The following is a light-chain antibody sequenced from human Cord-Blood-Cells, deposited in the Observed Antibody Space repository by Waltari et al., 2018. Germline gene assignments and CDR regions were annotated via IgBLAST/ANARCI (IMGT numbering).Light chain of an antibody. Sequence: NFMLTQPHSVSESPGKTVTISCTRSSGSIASNYVQWYQQRPGRSPTTVIYEANQRPSGVPDRFSGPIDSSSNSASLTISGLKTEDEADYYCQSYDSSNQVFGGGTKLTVL. V-gene: IGLV6-57*01. J-gene: IGLJ3*02. CDR2: EAN. CDR3: QSYDSSNQV. CDR1: SGSIASNY.